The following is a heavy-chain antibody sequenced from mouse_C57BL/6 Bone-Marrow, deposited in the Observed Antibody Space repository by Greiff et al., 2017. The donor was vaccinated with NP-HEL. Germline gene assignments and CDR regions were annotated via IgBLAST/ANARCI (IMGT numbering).Heavy chain of an antibody. CDR1: GYTFTSYW. CDR2: IDPSDSET. Sequence: QVQLQQSGAELVRPGSSVKLSCKASGYTFTSYWMHWVKQRPIQGLEWIGNIDPSDSETHYNQKFKDKATLTVDKSSSTAYMQLSSLTSEDSAVYYCARGRPNWDVAYWGQGTLVTVSA. V-gene: IGHV1-52*01. J-gene: IGHJ3*01. D-gene: IGHD4-1*01. CDR3: ARGRPNWDVAY.